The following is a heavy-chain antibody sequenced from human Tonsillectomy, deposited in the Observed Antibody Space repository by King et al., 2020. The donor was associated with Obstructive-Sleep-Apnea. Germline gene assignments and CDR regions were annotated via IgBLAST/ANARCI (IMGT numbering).Heavy chain of an antibody. J-gene: IGHJ4*02. CDR1: GFTFSSYV. CDR3: ARSTYMQLWLLRLYFDY. D-gene: IGHD5-18*01. Sequence: VQLVESGGGVVQPGRSLKLSCAASGFTFSSYVMHWVRQAPGKGLEWVAVISYDGSNKYYADSVKGRFTISRDNSKNTLYLQMNSLRAEDTAVYYCARSTYMQLWLLRLYFDYWGQGTLVTVSS. V-gene: IGHV3-30-3*01. CDR2: ISYDGSNK.